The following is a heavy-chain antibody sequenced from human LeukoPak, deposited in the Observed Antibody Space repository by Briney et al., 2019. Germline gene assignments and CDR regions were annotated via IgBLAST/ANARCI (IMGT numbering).Heavy chain of an antibody. CDR3: ARGYDSSGYGLDY. J-gene: IGHJ4*02. V-gene: IGHV3-30-3*01. D-gene: IGHD3-22*01. Sequence: GRSLRLSCAASGFTFSSYAMHWVRQAPGKGLEWVAVISYDGSNKYYADSVKGRFTISRDNSKNTLYLQMNSLRAEDTAVYYCARGYDSSGYGLDYWGQGTLVTVSS. CDR1: GFTFSSYA. CDR2: ISYDGSNK.